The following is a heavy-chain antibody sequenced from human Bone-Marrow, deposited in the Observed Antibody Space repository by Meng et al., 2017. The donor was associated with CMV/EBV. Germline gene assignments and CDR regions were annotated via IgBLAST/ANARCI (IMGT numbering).Heavy chain of an antibody. CDR1: GYTFTSYD. V-gene: IGHV1-8*03. CDR2: MNPNSGNT. Sequence: ASVKVSCKASGYTFTSYDINWVRQATRQGLEWMGWMNPNSGNTGYAQKFQGRVTITRNTSISTAYMELSSLRSEDTAVYYCASSSSSGRGGAIYYYYGMDVWGQGATVTVSS. CDR3: ASSSSSGRGGAIYYYYGMDV. D-gene: IGHD6-6*01. J-gene: IGHJ6*02.